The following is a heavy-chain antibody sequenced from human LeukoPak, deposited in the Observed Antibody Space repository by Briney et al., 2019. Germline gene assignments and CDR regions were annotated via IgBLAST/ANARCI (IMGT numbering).Heavy chain of an antibody. V-gene: IGHV4-39*07. D-gene: IGHD1-1*01. J-gene: IGHJ4*02. CDR2: IYYSGST. CDR3: ARAIVSWGTRQYYFDY. Sequence: TSETLSLTCTVSGGSISSSSYYWGWIRQPPGKGLEWIGSIYYSGSTHYNPSLKSRVTISVDTSKNQFSLKLSSVTAADTAVYYCARAIVSWGTRQYYFDYWGQGTLVTVSS. CDR1: GGSISSSSYY.